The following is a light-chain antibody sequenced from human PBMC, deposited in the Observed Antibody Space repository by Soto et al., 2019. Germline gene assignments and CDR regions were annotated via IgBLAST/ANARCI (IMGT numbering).Light chain of an antibody. Sequence: NVFPQSPGTLSFSPGARATLSCRASQSLSGNYLAWYQQKPGQAPRLLIYGASNRATGIPDRFSGSGSGTDFTLTISRLEPEDFAVYYCQQYGSSGTFGQGTKVDIK. V-gene: IGKV3-20*01. CDR2: GAS. CDR3: QQYGSSGT. CDR1: QSLSGNY. J-gene: IGKJ1*01.